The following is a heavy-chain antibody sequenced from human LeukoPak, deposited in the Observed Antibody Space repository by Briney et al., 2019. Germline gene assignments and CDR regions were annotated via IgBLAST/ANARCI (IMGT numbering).Heavy chain of an antibody. Sequence: GRSLRLSCAASGYIFSDHAMHWVRQAPGKGLEWLAYLSHDGTTAYYANSVKGRLTISRDNAKNSLYLQMNSLRAEDTAVYYCARDPDYGGNPYYFDYWGQGTLVTVSS. CDR1: GYIFSDHA. CDR2: LSHDGTTA. CDR3: ARDPDYGGNPYYFDY. D-gene: IGHD4-23*01. J-gene: IGHJ4*02. V-gene: IGHV3-30*04.